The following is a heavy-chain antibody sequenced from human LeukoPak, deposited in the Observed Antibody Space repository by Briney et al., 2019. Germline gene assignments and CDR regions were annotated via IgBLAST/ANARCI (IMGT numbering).Heavy chain of an antibody. J-gene: IGHJ6*02. CDR1: GFTFRIYW. CDR2: INSGGTST. D-gene: IGHD2-2*01. Sequence: SGGSLRLSCAAPGFTFRIYWMHCVRHAPGKGLVWVSRINSGGTSTTSADSVKGRFTISRDNAKNTLYLQMNSLRAEDTAVYYCARVTLEDCSSVRCTGGRDVWGQGTTVTVSS. CDR3: ARVTLEDCSSVRCTGGRDV. V-gene: IGHV3-74*01.